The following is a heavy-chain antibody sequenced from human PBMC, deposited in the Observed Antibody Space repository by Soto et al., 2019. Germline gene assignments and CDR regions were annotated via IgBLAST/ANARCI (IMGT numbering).Heavy chain of an antibody. CDR1: GYTFTIYG. D-gene: IGHD3-22*01. J-gene: IGHJ6*02. CDR2: INAGNGNT. Sequence: ASVKVSCKASGYTFTIYGIHWVLQSPVQRLEWTGWINAGNGNTKYSEKFQGRVTITRDTSASTAYLELSSLRSEDTAVYYCARDPNDSSAYYHHYYYGMDVWGQGTTVTVSS. CDR3: ARDPNDSSAYYHHYYYGMDV. V-gene: IGHV1-3*01.